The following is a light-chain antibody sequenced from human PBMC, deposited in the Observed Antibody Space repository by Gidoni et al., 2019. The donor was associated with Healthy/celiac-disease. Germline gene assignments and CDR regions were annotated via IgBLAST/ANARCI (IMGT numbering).Light chain of an antibody. V-gene: IGKV1-5*03. CDR1: QSSSSW. J-gene: IGKJ1*01. CDR3: KQYNSYSRT. Sequence: DIQMTQSPSTLSASLGDRVTITCRASQSSSSWLAWYQKKPGKATKLLIYKASSLESGVPSRFSGSGSGTEFTLTISSMQPDDFATYYCKQYNSYSRTFGQGTKVEIK. CDR2: KAS.